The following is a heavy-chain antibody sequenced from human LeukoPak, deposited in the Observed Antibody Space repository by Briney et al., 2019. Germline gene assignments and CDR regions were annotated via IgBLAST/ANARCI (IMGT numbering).Heavy chain of an antibody. CDR2: ISGSGGST. CDR1: GFTFSSYA. Sequence: PGGSLRLSCAASGFTFSSYAMSWVRQAPGKGLEWVSAISGSGGSTYYADSVKGRFTISRDNSKNTLYLQMNSLRSDDTAVYYCARVDYYDSSGYYADGGQGPLVTVSS. V-gene: IGHV3-23*01. CDR3: ARVDYYDSSGYYAD. D-gene: IGHD3-22*01. J-gene: IGHJ4*02.